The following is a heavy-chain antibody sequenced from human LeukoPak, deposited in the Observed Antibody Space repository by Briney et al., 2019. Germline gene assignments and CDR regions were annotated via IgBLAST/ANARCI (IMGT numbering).Heavy chain of an antibody. J-gene: IGHJ4*02. V-gene: IGHV3-21*01. Sequence: GGSLRLSCAASGFSFSSYSMNWVRQAPGKGLEWVSSISSSSIYIYYADSLKGRFTISRDNAKNSLYLQMNSLRADDTAVYYCARDRRLQLWSPAGFDYWGQGTLVTASS. D-gene: IGHD5-18*01. CDR3: ARDRRLQLWSPAGFDY. CDR2: ISSSSIYI. CDR1: GFSFSSYS.